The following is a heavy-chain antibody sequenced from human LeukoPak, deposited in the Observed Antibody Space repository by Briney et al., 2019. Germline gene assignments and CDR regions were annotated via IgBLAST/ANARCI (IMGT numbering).Heavy chain of an antibody. D-gene: IGHD3-10*01. CDR1: GFTFSSYG. Sequence: GGSLRLSCAASGFTFSSYGMHWVPEAPDKGLEWVAFIRYDGSNKYYADSVKGRFTISRDNSKNTLYLQMNSLRAEDTAVYYCAKDADYYYGSGNYMDVWGKGTRVSISS. CDR2: IRYDGSNK. CDR3: AKDADYYYGSGNYMDV. V-gene: IGHV3-30*02. J-gene: IGHJ6*03.